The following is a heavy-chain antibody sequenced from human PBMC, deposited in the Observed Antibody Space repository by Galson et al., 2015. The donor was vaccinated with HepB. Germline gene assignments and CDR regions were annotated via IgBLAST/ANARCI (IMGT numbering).Heavy chain of an antibody. D-gene: IGHD5-12*01. CDR2: IKQDGSEQ. CDR3: ATAVRGRAFDY. CDR1: GFTFSGYW. Sequence: SLRLSCAVSGFTFSGYWMRWVRQIPGKGLESVANIKQDGSEQYYVDSVKGRFTISRDNGKNSLYLQMNSLRADDTAVYYCATAVRGRAFDYLGQGTVGTVAA. J-gene: IGHJ4*02. V-gene: IGHV3-7*03.